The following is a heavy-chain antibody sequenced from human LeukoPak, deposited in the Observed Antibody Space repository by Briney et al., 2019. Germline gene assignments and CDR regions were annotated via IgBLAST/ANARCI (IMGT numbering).Heavy chain of an antibody. J-gene: IGHJ4*02. CDR1: GFTFSSYG. CDR2: IRYDGSNK. CDR3: AKDAIGITWGSDY. D-gene: IGHD2-21*01. Sequence: GGSLRLSCTASGFTFSSYGMHWVRQAPGKGLEWVAFIRYDGSNKYHADSVKGRFTISRDNSKNTLYLQMNSLGAEDTAVYYCAKDAIGITWGSDYWGQGTLVTVSS. V-gene: IGHV3-30*02.